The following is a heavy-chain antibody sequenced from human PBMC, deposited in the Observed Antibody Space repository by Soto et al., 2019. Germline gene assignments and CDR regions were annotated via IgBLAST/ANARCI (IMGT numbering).Heavy chain of an antibody. Sequence: GGSPRLSCAASGFPFSNAWMNWVRQATGKGLEWVGRIKSKNDGGTTDYAAPVKGRFAISRDDSKNTLYLQMNSLKTEDTAVYYCTTPNDYDAFDIWGQGTMVTVSS. V-gene: IGHV3-15*07. J-gene: IGHJ3*02. D-gene: IGHD4-17*01. CDR1: GFPFSNAW. CDR3: TTPNDYDAFDI. CDR2: IKSKNDGGTT.